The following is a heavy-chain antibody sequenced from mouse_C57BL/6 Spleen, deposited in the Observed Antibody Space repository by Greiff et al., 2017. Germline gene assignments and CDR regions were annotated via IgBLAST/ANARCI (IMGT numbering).Heavy chain of an antibody. CDR3: AREGGNYVGDAMDY. CDR2: IWSGGST. D-gene: IGHD2-1*01. CDR1: GFSLTSYG. J-gene: IGHJ4*01. V-gene: IGHV2-2*01. Sequence: VMLVESGPGLVQPSQSLSITCTVSGFSLTSYGVHWVRQSPGKGLEWLGVIWSGGSTDYNAAFISRLSLSKDNSKSQVFFKMNSLQADDTAIYYCAREGGNYVGDAMDYWGQGTSVTVSS.